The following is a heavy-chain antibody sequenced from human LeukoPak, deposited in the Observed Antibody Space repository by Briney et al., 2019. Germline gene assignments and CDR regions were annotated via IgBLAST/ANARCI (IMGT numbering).Heavy chain of an antibody. Sequence: GGSLRLSCAASGFTFSDSYMSWIRQAPGKGLEWVSYISSSSSDTNYADSVKGRFTISRDNAKSSLYLQMNSLRDEDTAVYYCVRDSSFAFDYWGQGILVTVSS. J-gene: IGHJ4*02. CDR3: VRDSSFAFDY. D-gene: IGHD2/OR15-2a*01. CDR1: GFTFSDSY. CDR2: ISSSSSDT. V-gene: IGHV3-11*05.